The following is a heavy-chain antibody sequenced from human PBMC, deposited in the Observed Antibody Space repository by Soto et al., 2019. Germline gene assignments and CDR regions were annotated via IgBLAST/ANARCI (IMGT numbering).Heavy chain of an antibody. D-gene: IGHD3-10*01. CDR1: GYSFTSHG. CDR3: ARMVRGSNIDYYHYMDV. Sequence: QVQLVQSGAEVKKPGASVKVSCKASGYSFTSHGISWVRQAPGQGLEWMAWISASNGDTNYAQKCQGRVTVTTDTSTSTGYLELSSLRSEDTAVNYCARMVRGSNIDYYHYMDVWGKGTTVTVSS. V-gene: IGHV1-18*01. CDR2: ISASNGDT. J-gene: IGHJ6*03.